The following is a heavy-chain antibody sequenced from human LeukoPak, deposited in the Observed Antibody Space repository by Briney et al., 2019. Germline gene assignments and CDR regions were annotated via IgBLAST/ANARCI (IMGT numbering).Heavy chain of an antibody. CDR3: ARDHPLNYYDSSGYYGGYYYYYMDV. V-gene: IGHV4-4*07. J-gene: IGHJ6*03. CDR2: IYTSGST. CDR1: GGSISSYY. D-gene: IGHD3-22*01. Sequence: SETLSLTCTVSGGSISSYYWSWIRQPAGKGLEWIGRIYTSGSTNYNPSLKSRVTMSVDTPKNQFSLKLSSVTAADTAVYYCARDHPLNYYDSSGYYGGYYYYYMDVWGKGTTVTVSS.